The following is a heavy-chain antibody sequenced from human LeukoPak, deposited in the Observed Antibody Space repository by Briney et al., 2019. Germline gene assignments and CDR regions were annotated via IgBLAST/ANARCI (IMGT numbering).Heavy chain of an antibody. D-gene: IGHD4-23*01. CDR1: GGSISSYY. CDR2: ISSSGSTI. CDR3: ARAYGGNSIGHAFDI. Sequence: LSLTCTVSGGSISSYYWSWIRQAPGKGLEWVSYISSSGSTIYYADSVKGRFTISRDNAKNSLYLQMNSLRAEDTAVYYCARAYGGNSIGHAFDIWGHGTMVTVSS. J-gene: IGHJ3*02. V-gene: IGHV3-11*01.